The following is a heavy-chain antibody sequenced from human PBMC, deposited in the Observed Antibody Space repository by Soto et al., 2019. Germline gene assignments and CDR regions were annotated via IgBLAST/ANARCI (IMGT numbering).Heavy chain of an antibody. CDR3: ASTPYSGLSTKYYFDY. D-gene: IGHD4-4*01. Sequence: QVQLQESGPGLVKPSETLSLTCAVSGGSINSYYWSWIRQPPGKGLEWIGYVHYSGTANYNPSLKRRVTISVDASKNHFSLMLSSVTAADTAMYFCASTPYSGLSTKYYFDYWGQGTLVTVSS. CDR1: GGSINSYY. V-gene: IGHV4-59*01. CDR2: VHYSGTA. J-gene: IGHJ4*02.